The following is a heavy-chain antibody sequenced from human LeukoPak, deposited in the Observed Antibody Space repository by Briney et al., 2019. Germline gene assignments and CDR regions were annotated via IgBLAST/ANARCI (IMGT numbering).Heavy chain of an antibody. V-gene: IGHV1-18*01. CDR3: ARDLDDYGDSYDAFDI. CDR2: ISAYNGNT. Sequence: GASVKVSCKASGYTFTSYGISWVRQAPGQGLEWMGWISAYNGNTNYAQKLQGRVTMTTDTSTSTAYMELRSLRSDDTAVYYCARDLDDYGDSYDAFDIWGQGTMVTVSS. CDR1: GYTFTSYG. D-gene: IGHD4-17*01. J-gene: IGHJ3*02.